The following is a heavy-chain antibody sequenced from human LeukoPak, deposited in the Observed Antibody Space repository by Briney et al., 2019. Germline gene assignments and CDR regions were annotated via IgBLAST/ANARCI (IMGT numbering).Heavy chain of an antibody. D-gene: IGHD4-17*01. CDR3: ADSGDDYGDYGQPSDY. Sequence: GGSLRLSCAASGFTFGSYSMNWVRQAPGKGLEWVSSISSSSSYIYYADSVKGRFTISRDNAKNSLYLQMNSLRAEDTAVYYCADSGDDYGDYGQPSDYCGQGTLVTVST. J-gene: IGHJ4*02. CDR1: GFTFGSYS. V-gene: IGHV3-21*04. CDR2: ISSSSSYI.